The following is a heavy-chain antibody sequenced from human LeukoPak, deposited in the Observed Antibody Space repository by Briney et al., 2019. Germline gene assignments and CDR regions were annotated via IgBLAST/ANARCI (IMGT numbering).Heavy chain of an antibody. CDR1: GYTFTSYD. Sequence: ASVKVSCKASGYTFTSYDINWVRQATGQGLEWMGWMNPNSGNTGYAQKFQGRVTITRNTSISTAYMELNSLRSEDTAVYYCARGRDDYGDFVDYWGQGTLVTVSS. J-gene: IGHJ4*02. CDR3: ARGRDDYGDFVDY. V-gene: IGHV1-8*03. D-gene: IGHD4-17*01. CDR2: MNPNSGNT.